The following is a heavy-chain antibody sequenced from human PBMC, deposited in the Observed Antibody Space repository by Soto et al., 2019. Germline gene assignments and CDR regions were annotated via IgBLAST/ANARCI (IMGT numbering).Heavy chain of an antibody. Sequence: SETLSLTCTVSGGSVIRRSYYWIWIRQPPGKGLEWIGYIYYSGSTNYNPSLKSRVTISVDTSKNQFSLKLSSVTAADTAVYYCARESFLEWSDYYYYGMDVWGQGTTVTVSS. D-gene: IGHD3-3*01. CDR3: ARESFLEWSDYYYYGMDV. V-gene: IGHV4-61*01. CDR2: IYYSGST. CDR1: GGSVIRRSYY. J-gene: IGHJ6*02.